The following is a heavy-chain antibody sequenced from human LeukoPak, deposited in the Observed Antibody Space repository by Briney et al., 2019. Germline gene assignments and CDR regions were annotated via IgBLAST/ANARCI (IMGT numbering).Heavy chain of an antibody. V-gene: IGHV1-69*13. CDR2: IIPIFGTA. D-gene: IGHD6-13*01. CDR3: ARDLVYSSPPAGMDV. Sequence: SVKASSKASGGTFSSYAISWVRQAPGQGLEWMGGIIPIFGTANYAQKFQGRVTITADESTSTAYMELSSLRSEDTAVYYCARDLVYSSPPAGMDVWGQGTTVTVSS. CDR1: GGTFSSYA. J-gene: IGHJ6*02.